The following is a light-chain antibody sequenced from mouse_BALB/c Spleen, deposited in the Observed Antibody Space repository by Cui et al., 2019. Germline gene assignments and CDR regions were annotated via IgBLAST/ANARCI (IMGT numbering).Light chain of an antibody. CDR3: HQRSSYPHT. Sequence: QIVLTQSPAIMSASQGEKVTITCSASSSVSYSHWFQQKPGTSPKLWIYSTSNLDSGVPARFSGSGSGTSYSLTISRMEAEDAATYYCHQRSSYPHTFGGGTKLELK. V-gene: IGKV4-57*01. CDR1: SSVSY. CDR2: STS. J-gene: IGKJ5*01.